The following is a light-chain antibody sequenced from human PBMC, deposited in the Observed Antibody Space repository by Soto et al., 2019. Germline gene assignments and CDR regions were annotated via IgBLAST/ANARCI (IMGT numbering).Light chain of an antibody. CDR2: DAS. V-gene: IGKV3-11*01. CDR1: QSLSSY. Sequence: EIVLRQSRATLSLSPVERATLSCRASQSLSSYLAWYQQKPGQAPRLLIYDASNRATGIPARFSGSGSGTDFTLTISSLEPEDFAVYYCQQRSNWPPWTFGQGTKVEI. J-gene: IGKJ1*01. CDR3: QQRSNWPPWT.